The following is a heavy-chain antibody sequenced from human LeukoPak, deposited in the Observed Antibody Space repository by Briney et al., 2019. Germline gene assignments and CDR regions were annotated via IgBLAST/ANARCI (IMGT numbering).Heavy chain of an antibody. V-gene: IGHV4-34*01. CDR3: ARGFRSNSYYGSGSYYISAFDI. J-gene: IGHJ3*02. D-gene: IGHD3-10*01. CDR2: INHSGST. Sequence: AETLSLTCAVYGGYFSGYYWSWIRQPPGKGLEWIGEINHSGSTNYNPSLKSRVTISVDTSKSQFSLKLSSVTAADTAVYYCARGFRSNSYYGSGSYYISAFDIWGQGTMVTVSS. CDR1: GGYFSGYY.